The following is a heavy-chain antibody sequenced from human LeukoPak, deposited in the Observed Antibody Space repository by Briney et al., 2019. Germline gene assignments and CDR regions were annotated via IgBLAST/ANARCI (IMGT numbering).Heavy chain of an antibody. CDR3: ARVDCSSTSCHDFYYYGMDV. Sequence: GGSLRLSCAASGFTFSSYWMSWVRQAPGKGLEWVANINQDGSEKYYVDSVKGRFTISRDNAKNSLFLQMNSLRAEDTAVYYCARVDCSSTSCHDFYYYGMDVWGQGTTVTVSS. V-gene: IGHV3-7*01. CDR2: INQDGSEK. J-gene: IGHJ6*02. CDR1: GFTFSSYW. D-gene: IGHD2-2*01.